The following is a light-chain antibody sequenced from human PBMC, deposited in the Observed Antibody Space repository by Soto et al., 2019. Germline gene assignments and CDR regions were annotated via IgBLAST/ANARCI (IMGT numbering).Light chain of an antibody. CDR2: YDS. J-gene: IGLJ1*01. V-gene: IGLV3-21*04. CDR1: NIGSKS. Sequence: SYELTQPPSVSVAPGKTASITCGGNNIGSKSVHWYQQRPGQAPVLVIFYDSARPSGIPERFSGSNSGSTATLAISRVEAGDEADYYCQVWDSGSDSGVFGTGTKLTV. CDR3: QVWDSGSDSGV.